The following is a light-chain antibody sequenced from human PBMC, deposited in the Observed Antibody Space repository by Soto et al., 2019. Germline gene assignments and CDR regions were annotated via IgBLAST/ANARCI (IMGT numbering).Light chain of an antibody. CDR3: SSYTTRSTIV. Sequence: QSALTQPASVSGSPGQSITISCTGTSSDVGGFNFVSWYQQPPGKAPKLMIYDVSHRPSGVSNRFSGSKSGNTASLTISGLQAEDEGDYYCSSYTTRSTIVFGTGTKVTVL. V-gene: IGLV2-14*01. CDR2: DVS. J-gene: IGLJ1*01. CDR1: SSDVGGFNF.